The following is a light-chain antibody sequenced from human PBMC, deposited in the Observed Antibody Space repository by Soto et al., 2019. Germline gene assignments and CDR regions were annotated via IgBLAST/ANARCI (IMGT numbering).Light chain of an antibody. V-gene: IGKV3-15*01. CDR3: QRYKTPWT. J-gene: IGKJ1*01. Sequence: EIVMTQSPATLSVSPGERATLSCRASQSLGGSLAWYQQKPGQAPRLLIYGASSGLTGIPAMFSGSGSGTEFTLTISRLQYEDFAVYYCQRYKTPWTFGQGTKVDIK. CDR2: GAS. CDR1: QSLGGS.